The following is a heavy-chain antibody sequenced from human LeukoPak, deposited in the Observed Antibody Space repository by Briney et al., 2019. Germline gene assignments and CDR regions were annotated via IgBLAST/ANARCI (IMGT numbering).Heavy chain of an antibody. Sequence: SETLSLTCTVSGGSISSSSYYWGWIRQPPGKGLEWIGEINHSGSTNYNPSLKSRVTISVDTSKNQFSLKLSSVTAADTAVYYCARGRSTMVRGVIIFYFDYWGQGTLVTVSS. CDR1: GGSISSSSYY. J-gene: IGHJ4*02. V-gene: IGHV4-39*07. CDR3: ARGRSTMVRGVIIFYFDY. CDR2: INHSGST. D-gene: IGHD3-10*01.